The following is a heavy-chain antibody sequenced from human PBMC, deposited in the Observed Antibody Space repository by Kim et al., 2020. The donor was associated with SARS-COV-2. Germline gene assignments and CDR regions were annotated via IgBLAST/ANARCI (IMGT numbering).Heavy chain of an antibody. D-gene: IGHD4-17*01. CDR3: ARNRYFGEYRYGMDD. J-gene: IGHJ6*02. Sequence: GGSLRLSCAASGFSFNIYAMNWVRQAPGKGLEWISSITSSGSKIHYAESGKGRFTISRDNAKNSLHLLITTLRVEDTGVYFCARNRYFGEYRYGMDDWGQGTTVTVSS. CDR1: GFSFNIYA. CDR2: ITSSGSKI. V-gene: IGHV3-21*01.